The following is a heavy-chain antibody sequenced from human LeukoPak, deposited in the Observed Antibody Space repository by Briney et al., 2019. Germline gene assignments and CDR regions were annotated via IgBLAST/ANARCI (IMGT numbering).Heavy chain of an antibody. CDR1: GFTFDDYG. J-gene: IGHJ4*02. CDR3: ARGGYYSDRSAPPNFDY. CDR2: INWNGGST. D-gene: IGHD3-22*01. Sequence: PGGSLRLSCAASGFTFDDYGMSWVRQAPGKGLEWVSDINWNGGSTCYADSVKGRFTISRDNAKNSLYLQMNSLRTEDTALYYCARGGYYSDRSAPPNFDYWGQGTLVTVSS. V-gene: IGHV3-20*04.